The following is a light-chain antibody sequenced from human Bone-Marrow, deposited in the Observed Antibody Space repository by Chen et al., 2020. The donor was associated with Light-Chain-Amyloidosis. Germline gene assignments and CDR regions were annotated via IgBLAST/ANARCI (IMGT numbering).Light chain of an antibody. Sequence: SFVLTQPSSVSVAPGQTAKIACGGNNMGSTSVHWYQQTPGQAPLLVVYDDSDRPSGIPERLSCSNSGNTATLTISRVEAGDEADYYCQVWDRSSARPVFCGGTKLTVL. CDR3: QVWDRSSARPV. CDR2: DDS. CDR1: NMGSTS. V-gene: IGLV3-21*02. J-gene: IGLJ3*02.